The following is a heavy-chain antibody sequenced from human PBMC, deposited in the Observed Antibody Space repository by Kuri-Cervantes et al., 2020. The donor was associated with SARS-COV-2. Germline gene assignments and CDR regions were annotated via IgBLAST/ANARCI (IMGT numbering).Heavy chain of an antibody. Sequence: ESLKISCAVYGGSFSGYYWSWIRQPPGKGLEWIGEINHSGSTNYNPSLKSRVTISVDTSKNQFSLKLSSVTAADTAVYYCARGRIGYSSGWSYWYFDPWGRGTLVTVSS. V-gene: IGHV4-34*01. CDR1: GGSFSGYY. D-gene: IGHD6-19*01. CDR3: ARGRIGYSSGWSYWYFDP. CDR2: INHSGST. J-gene: IGHJ2*01.